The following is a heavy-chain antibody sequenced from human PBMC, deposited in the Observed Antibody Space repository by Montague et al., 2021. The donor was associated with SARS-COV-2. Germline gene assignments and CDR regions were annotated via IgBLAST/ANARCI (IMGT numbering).Heavy chain of an antibody. CDR1: GFNVSSTY. Sequence: SLRLSCAASGFNVSSTYMNCVRQVPGKGLEWVSSISSSSVTYSADSLKGRFTISRDNSKNTVYLQMNSLRAEDTAVYFCARESSQFFGSGPLDYWSQGSLVTVSS. J-gene: IGHJ4*02. V-gene: IGHV3-66*01. D-gene: IGHD3-10*01. CDR2: ISSSSVT. CDR3: ARESSQFFGSGPLDY.